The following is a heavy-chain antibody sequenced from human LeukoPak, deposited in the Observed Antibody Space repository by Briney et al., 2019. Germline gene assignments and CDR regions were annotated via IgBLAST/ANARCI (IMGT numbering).Heavy chain of an antibody. J-gene: IGHJ6*02. D-gene: IGHD6-13*01. CDR3: ARVMDSSTYSEDYYYGMDV. V-gene: IGHV3-30-3*01. CDR1: GFTFSSYA. Sequence: GGSLRLSCAASGFTFSSYAMHWVRQAPGKGLEWVAVISYDGSNKYYADSVKGRFTISRDNSKNTLYLQMNSLRAEDTAVYYCARVMDSSTYSEDYYYGMDVWGQGTTVTVSS. CDR2: ISYDGSNK.